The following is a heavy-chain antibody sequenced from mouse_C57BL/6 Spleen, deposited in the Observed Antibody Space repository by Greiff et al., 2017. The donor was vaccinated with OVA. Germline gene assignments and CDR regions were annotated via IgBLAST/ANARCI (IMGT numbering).Heavy chain of an antibody. J-gene: IGHJ2*01. V-gene: IGHV6-6*01. CDR3: TRGGLPYFDY. CDR2: IRNKANNHAT. D-gene: IGHD2-4*01. Sequence: EVKLVESGGGLVQPGGYMKLSCAASGFTFSDAWMDWVRQSPEKGLEWVAEIRNKANNHATYYAESVKGRFTISRDDSKSSVYLQMNSLRAEDTGIYYCTRGGLPYFDYWGQGTTLTVSS. CDR1: GFTFSDAW.